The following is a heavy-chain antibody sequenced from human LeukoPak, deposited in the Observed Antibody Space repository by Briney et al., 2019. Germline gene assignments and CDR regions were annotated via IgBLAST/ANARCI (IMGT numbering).Heavy chain of an antibody. CDR3: ARGDYGDYLTFGY. D-gene: IGHD4-17*01. CDR1: GFTFHSYA. V-gene: IGHV1-3*01. CDR2: LNGGNGKT. Sequence: ASVKVSFKASGFTFHSYAMHWVRQAPGQRLGSIGWLNGGNGKTKYLQKFQGRVTLTRDTSASTAYMELSSLRSEDTAVYYCARGDYGDYLTFGYWGQGTLVTVSS. J-gene: IGHJ4*02.